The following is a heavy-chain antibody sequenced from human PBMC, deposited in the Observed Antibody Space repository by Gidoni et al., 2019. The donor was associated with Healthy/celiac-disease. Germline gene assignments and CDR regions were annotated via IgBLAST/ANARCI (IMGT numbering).Heavy chain of an antibody. CDR3: TRGPHYDFWSGYHDY. D-gene: IGHD3-3*01. CDR2: IRSKAYGGTT. CDR1: GFTFGDYA. V-gene: IGHV3-49*04. Sequence: EVQLVESGGGLVQPGRSLRLSCTASGFTFGDYAMGGVRQAPGKGLAWVGFIRSKAYGGTTEYAASVKGRFTISRDDSKSIAYLQMNSLKTEDTAVYYCTRGPHYDFWSGYHDYWGQGTLVTVSS. J-gene: IGHJ4*02.